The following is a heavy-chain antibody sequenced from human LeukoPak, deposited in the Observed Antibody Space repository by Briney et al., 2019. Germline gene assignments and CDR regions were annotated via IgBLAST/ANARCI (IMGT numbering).Heavy chain of an antibody. CDR2: ISSYNGNT. D-gene: IGHD5-12*01. Sequence: ASVRVSCKASGYTFSNFGITWVRQAPGQGLECMGWISSYNGNTSYAQKLQGRVTMTTDTSTSTAYMELRSLRSDDTAVYYCARDFSGYDSLDYWGQGTLVTVSS. CDR1: GYTFSNFG. CDR3: ARDFSGYDSLDY. V-gene: IGHV1-18*01. J-gene: IGHJ4*02.